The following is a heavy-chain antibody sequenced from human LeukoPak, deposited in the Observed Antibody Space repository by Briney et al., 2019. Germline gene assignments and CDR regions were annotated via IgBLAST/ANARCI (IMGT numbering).Heavy chain of an antibody. CDR2: IIPIFGTA. D-gene: IGHD5-12*01. J-gene: IGHJ6*03. CDR1: GYTFTGYY. V-gene: IGHV1-69*06. CDR3: ARMRGYVFYYYMDV. Sequence: ASVKVSCKASGYTFTGYYMHWVRQAPGQGLEWMGGIIPIFGTANYAQKFQGRVTITADKSTSTAYMELSSLRSEDTAVYYCARMRGYVFYYYMDVWGKGTTVTVSS.